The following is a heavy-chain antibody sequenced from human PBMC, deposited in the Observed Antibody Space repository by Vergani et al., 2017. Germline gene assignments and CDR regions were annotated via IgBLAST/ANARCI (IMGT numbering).Heavy chain of an antibody. J-gene: IGHJ4*02. Sequence: QVQLQESGPGLVKPSQTLSLTCTVSGGSISSGSYYWSWIRQPAGKGLEWIGRIYTSGSTNYNPSLKSRVTISVDTSKNQFSLKLSSVTAADTAVYYCARAVATIPFDYWGQGTLATVSS. V-gene: IGHV4-61*02. D-gene: IGHD5-12*01. CDR2: IYTSGST. CDR1: GGSISSGSYY. CDR3: ARAVATIPFDY.